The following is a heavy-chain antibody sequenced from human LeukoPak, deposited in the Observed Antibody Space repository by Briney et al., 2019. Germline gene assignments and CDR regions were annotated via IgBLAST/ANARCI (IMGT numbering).Heavy chain of an antibody. CDR2: ITRSSSNL. Sequence: GGSLRLSCTASGFTFSIYEMNWVRQAPGKGLEWLSTITRSSSNLYYADSVKGRFTTSRDGAKDSVYLQMENLRVEDTAIYYCARNFDSWGQGTLVTVSS. CDR1: GFTFSIYE. J-gene: IGHJ4*02. V-gene: IGHV3-21*01. CDR3: ARNFDS.